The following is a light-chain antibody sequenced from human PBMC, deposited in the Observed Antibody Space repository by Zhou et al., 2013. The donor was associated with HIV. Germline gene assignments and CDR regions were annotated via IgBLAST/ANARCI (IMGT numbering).Light chain of an antibody. Sequence: EIVLTQSPGTLSLSPGERATLSCWASQSISSNLAWYQQKPGQAPRLLVFDASNRATGIPAKFSGSGSGTDFSLTIDRLEPEDFAVYYCQFHGGSVTFGPGTKLDFK. CDR2: DAS. V-gene: IGKV3-20*01. CDR1: QSISSN. CDR3: QFHGGSVT. J-gene: IGKJ3*01.